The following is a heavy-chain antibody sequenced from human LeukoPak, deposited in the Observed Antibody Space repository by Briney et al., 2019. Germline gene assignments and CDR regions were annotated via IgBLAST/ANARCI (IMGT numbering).Heavy chain of an antibody. J-gene: IGHJ4*02. CDR3: ARDSPITIYDY. V-gene: IGHV3-53*01. D-gene: IGHD3-3*01. CDR2: IYSGGST. CDR1: GFIVSSNY. Sequence: GGSLRLSCAASGFIVSSNYMSWVRQAPGKGLEWVSVIYSGGSTYYADSVKGRFTISRDNSKNTLYLQMNSLRAEDTAVYYCARDSPITIYDYWGQGTLVTVSS.